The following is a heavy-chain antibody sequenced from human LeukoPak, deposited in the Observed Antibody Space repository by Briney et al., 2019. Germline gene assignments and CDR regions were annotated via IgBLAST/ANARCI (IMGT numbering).Heavy chain of an antibody. V-gene: IGHV1-18*04. Sequence: ASVRVSCKASGYTFTSDGISWVRQAPGQGLEWMGWISAYNGNTNYAQKLQGRVTMTTDTSTSTAYMELRSLRSDDTAVYYCARDHTMVRGVNHGMDVWGKGTTVTVSS. CDR1: GYTFTSDG. D-gene: IGHD3-10*01. J-gene: IGHJ6*04. CDR3: ARDHTMVRGVNHGMDV. CDR2: ISAYNGNT.